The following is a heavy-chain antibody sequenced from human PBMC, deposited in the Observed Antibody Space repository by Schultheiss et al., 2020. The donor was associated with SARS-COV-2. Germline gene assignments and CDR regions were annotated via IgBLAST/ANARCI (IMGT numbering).Heavy chain of an antibody. CDR2: ISGSGGST. Sequence: GGSLRLSCAASGFTFSSYAMSWVRQAPGKGLEWVSAISGSGGSTYYADSVKGRFTISRDNAKNSLYLQMNSLRAEDTAVYYCAKDTHYSYFDYWGQGTLVTVSS. CDR3: AKDTHYSYFDY. D-gene: IGHD3-10*01. V-gene: IGHV3-23*01. J-gene: IGHJ4*02. CDR1: GFTFSSYA.